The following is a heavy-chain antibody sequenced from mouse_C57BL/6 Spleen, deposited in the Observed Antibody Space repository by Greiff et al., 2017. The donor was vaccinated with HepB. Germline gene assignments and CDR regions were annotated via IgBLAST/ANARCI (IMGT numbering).Heavy chain of an antibody. Sequence: VQRVESGAELVKPGASVKISCKASGYAFSSYWMNWVKQRPGKGLEWIGQIYPGDGDTNYNGKFKGKATLTAVKSSSTAYMQLSSLTSEDSAVYFCARSYRASYGNLDYWGQGTTLTVSS. CDR1: GYAFSSYW. D-gene: IGHD2-1*01. J-gene: IGHJ2*01. V-gene: IGHV1-80*01. CDR2: IYPGDGDT. CDR3: ARSYRASYGNLDY.